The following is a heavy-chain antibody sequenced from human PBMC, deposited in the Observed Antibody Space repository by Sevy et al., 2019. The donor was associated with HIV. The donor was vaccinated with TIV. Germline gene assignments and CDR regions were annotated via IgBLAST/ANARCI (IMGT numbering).Heavy chain of an antibody. Sequence: ASVKVSCKASGYTFTSYYMQWVRQAPGQGLEWMGVIDPSGGSTSYAQKFQGRVTITRNTSISTAYMELSSLRSEDTAVFYCARGASLYSSSIIEYDYWGQGTLVTVSS. V-gene: IGHV1-46*01. CDR2: IDPSGGST. CDR1: GYTFTSYY. CDR3: ARGASLYSSSIIEYDY. J-gene: IGHJ4*02. D-gene: IGHD6-6*01.